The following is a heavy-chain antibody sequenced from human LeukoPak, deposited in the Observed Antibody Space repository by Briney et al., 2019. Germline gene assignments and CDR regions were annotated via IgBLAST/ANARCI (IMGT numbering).Heavy chain of an antibody. D-gene: IGHD1-26*01. CDR2: ITGSGTV. Sequence: GGSLRLSCAASGFIFSDYYMNWMRQAPGKGLEWVSDITGSGTVHYAESVKGRFTISRDNARNSLSLQMNSLRVEDTAVYYCARATRREQLRRGAFDIWGQGTKVIVSS. J-gene: IGHJ3*02. V-gene: IGHV3-69-1*01. CDR3: ARATRREQLRRGAFDI. CDR1: GFIFSDYY.